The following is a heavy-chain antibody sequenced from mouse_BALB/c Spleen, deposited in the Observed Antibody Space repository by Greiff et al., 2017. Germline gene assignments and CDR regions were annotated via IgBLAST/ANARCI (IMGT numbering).Heavy chain of an antibody. CDR1: GFTFSSFG. J-gene: IGHJ4*01. D-gene: IGHD4-1*01. CDR3: ARYSNPYYAMDY. V-gene: IGHV5-17*02. Sequence: EVHLVESGGGLVQPGGSRKLSCAASGFTFSSFGMHWVRQAPEKGLEWVAYISSGSSTIYYADTVKGRFTISRDNPKNTLFLQMTSLRSEDTAMYYCARYSNPYYAMDYWGQGTSVTVSS. CDR2: ISSGSSTI.